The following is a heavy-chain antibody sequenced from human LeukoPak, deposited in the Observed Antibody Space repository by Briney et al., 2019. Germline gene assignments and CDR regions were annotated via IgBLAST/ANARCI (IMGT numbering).Heavy chain of an antibody. J-gene: IGHJ5*02. D-gene: IGHD3-22*01. CDR3: ARGGDSSGYEGRFDP. V-gene: IGHV4-30-4*07. CDR2: IYYTGST. CDR1: GGSISRSGCS. Sequence: SETLSLTCAVSGGSISRSGCSWSWIRQPPGKGLDWIAYIYYTGSTYYNPSLKSRVIISLDTSKNQFSLKLTSVTAADTAVYYCARGGDSSGYEGRFDPWGQGTLVTVSS.